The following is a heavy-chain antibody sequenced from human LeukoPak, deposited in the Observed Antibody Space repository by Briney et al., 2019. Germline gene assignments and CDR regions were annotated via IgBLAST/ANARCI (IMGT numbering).Heavy chain of an antibody. J-gene: IGHJ6*03. Sequence: ASVKVSCKASGYTFTDYYMHWVRQTPGQGLEWMGWINSNSGGTNYAQKFQGRVTMTRDTSISTAYMELSRLRSDDTALYYCARGSANHYYMDVWGKGTTVTVSS. CDR1: GYTFTDYY. CDR3: ARGSANHYYMDV. CDR2: INSNSGGT. V-gene: IGHV1-2*02. D-gene: IGHD1-14*01.